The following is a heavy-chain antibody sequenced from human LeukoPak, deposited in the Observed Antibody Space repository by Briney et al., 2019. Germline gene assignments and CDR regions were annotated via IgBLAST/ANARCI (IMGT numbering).Heavy chain of an antibody. J-gene: IGHJ5*02. V-gene: IGHV5-51*01. CDR2: IYPGDSDT. Sequence: GASLKISCKGSGYPFTSYWIGWVRQLPGKGLEWMGIIYPGDSDTRYSPSFQGQVTISADKSISTAYLQWSSLKASDTAMYYCARLGSYPSADWFDPWGQGTLVTVSS. D-gene: IGHD1-26*01. CDR3: ARLGSYPSADWFDP. CDR1: GYPFTSYW.